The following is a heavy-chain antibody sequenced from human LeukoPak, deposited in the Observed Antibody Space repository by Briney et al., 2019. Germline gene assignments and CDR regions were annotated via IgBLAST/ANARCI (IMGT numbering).Heavy chain of an antibody. V-gene: IGHV4-39*01. Sequence: SETLSLTCDVSGDSITTEYYWWGWLRQPPGEGLEWIAIIFYTGKIHDNPSLRNRISMSVDTSKDQFSLRLSAVTAADTAVYYCARQLGVGVWALDRWGQGTLVTVSS. D-gene: IGHD3-16*01. J-gene: IGHJ4*02. CDR1: GDSITTEYYW. CDR2: IFYTGKI. CDR3: ARQLGVGVWALDR.